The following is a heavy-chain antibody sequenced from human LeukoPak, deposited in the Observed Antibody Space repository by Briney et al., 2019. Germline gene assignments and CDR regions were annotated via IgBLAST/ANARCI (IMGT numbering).Heavy chain of an antibody. D-gene: IGHD3-10*01. CDR3: ARDVLLWFGEPYYYYGMDV. CDR1: GYTFTSCG. J-gene: IGHJ6*02. V-gene: IGHV1-18*01. CDR2: ISAYNGNT. Sequence: ASVKVSCKASGYTFTSCGISWVRQAPGQGLEWMGWISAYNGNTNYAQKLQGRVTMTTDTSTSTAYMELRSLRSDDTAVYYCARDVLLWFGEPYYYYGMDVWGQGTTVTVSS.